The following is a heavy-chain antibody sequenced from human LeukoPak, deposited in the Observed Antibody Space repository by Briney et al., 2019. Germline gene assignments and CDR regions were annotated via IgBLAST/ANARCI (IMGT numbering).Heavy chain of an antibody. D-gene: IGHD4-11*01. CDR3: AKTTGRADFSSDGGYYGLDV. V-gene: IGHV3-30-3*01. CDR2: ISYDGSNK. Sequence: GGSLRLSCAASGFTFSSYAMHWVRQAPGKGLEWVAVISYDGSNKYYADSVKGRFTISRDNAKDTLYLQMNRLRSDDTAVYYCAKTTGRADFSSDGGYYGLDVWGQGTTVTVSS. CDR1: GFTFSSYA. J-gene: IGHJ6*02.